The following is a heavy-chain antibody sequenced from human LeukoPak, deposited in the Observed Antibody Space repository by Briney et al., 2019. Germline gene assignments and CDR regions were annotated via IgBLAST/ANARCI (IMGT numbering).Heavy chain of an antibody. D-gene: IGHD5-24*01. V-gene: IGHV4-34*01. J-gene: IGHJ4*02. CDR2: INHSGST. Sequence: NPSETLSLTCAVYGGSFSGYYWSWIRQPPGKGLEWIGEINHSGSTNYNPSLKSRVTISVDTSKNQFSLKLSSVTAADTAVYYCASRGSRRDGYNYRPTYFDYWGQGTLVTVSS. CDR1: GGSFSGYY. CDR3: ASRGSRRDGYNYRPTYFDY.